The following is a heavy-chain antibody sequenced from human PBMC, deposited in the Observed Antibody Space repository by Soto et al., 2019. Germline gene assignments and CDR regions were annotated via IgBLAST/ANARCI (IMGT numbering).Heavy chain of an antibody. CDR1: GGSISSYY. CDR3: ARVSYYDSSGYYSPRGFDY. J-gene: IGHJ4*02. CDR2: IYYSGST. Sequence: KPSETLSLTCTVSGGSISSYYWSWIRQPPGKGLEWIGYIYYSGSTNYNPSLKSRVTISVDTSKNQFSLKLSSVTAADTAVYYCARVSYYDSSGYYSPRGFDYWGQGTLVTVSS. V-gene: IGHV4-59*01. D-gene: IGHD3-22*01.